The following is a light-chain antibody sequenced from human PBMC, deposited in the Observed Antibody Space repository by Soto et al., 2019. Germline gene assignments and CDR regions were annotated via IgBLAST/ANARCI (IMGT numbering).Light chain of an antibody. V-gene: IGLV2-8*01. CDR1: SSDIGGYNY. Sequence: QSALTQPPSASGSPGQSVTISCTGTSSDIGGYNYVSWYQQHPGKGPKLIIYDVSKRPSGVPDRFSGSKSGNTASLTVSGLQAEDEADYYCSSYAGSNNVVFGTGTKVTVL. J-gene: IGLJ1*01. CDR3: SSYAGSNNVV. CDR2: DVS.